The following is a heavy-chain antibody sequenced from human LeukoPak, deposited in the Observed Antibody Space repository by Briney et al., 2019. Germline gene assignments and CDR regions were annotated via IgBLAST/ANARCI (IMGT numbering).Heavy chain of an antibody. V-gene: IGHV4-34*01. J-gene: IGHJ3*01. CDR2: INHSGST. CDR1: GGSFSGYY. CDR3: ARGRYSGFDL. D-gene: IGHD2-15*01. Sequence: SETLSLTCAVYGGSFSGYYWSWIRQPPGKGLEWIAEINHSGSTNYNPSLKSRVTISVDTSKNQFSLQLNSVTPDDTALYYCARGRYSGFDLWGQGTMVTVSS.